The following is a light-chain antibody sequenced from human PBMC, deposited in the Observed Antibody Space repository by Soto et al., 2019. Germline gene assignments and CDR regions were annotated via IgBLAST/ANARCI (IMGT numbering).Light chain of an antibody. Sequence: IEVTPSPSSLAASLGDRVTITCRASQTIGTYVNWYRQKSGAAPELLIYDASTLQSGVPSRFRGGASGTDFTLTISSLQLDDFATYYCQQSYNTPLTFGQGTKVEIK. CDR1: QTIGTY. V-gene: IGKV1-39*01. CDR2: DAS. CDR3: QQSYNTPLT. J-gene: IGKJ1*01.